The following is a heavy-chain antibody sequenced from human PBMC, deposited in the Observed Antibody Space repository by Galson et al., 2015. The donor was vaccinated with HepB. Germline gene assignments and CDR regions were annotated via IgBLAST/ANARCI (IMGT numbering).Heavy chain of an antibody. CDR2: IYHSGST. V-gene: IGHV4-30-2*01. D-gene: IGHD2-15*01. J-gene: IGHJ5*02. CDR1: GGSISSGGYS. CDR3: ARGEKIGYCNGGSCYSNWFDP. Sequence: TLSLTCAVSGGSISSGGYSWSWIRQPPGKGLEWIGYIYHSGSTYYNPSHKSRVTISVDRSKNQFSLKLRSVTAADTAVYYCARGEKIGYCNGGSCYSNWFDPWGQGTLVTVSS.